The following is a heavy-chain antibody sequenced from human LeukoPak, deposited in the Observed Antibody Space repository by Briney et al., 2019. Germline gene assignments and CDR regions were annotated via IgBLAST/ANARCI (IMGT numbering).Heavy chain of an antibody. CDR1: GGTFSSYA. D-gene: IGHD1-7*01. Sequence: SVKVSCKASGGTFSSYAISWVRQAPGQGLELMGGMIPIFGTANYAQKFQGRVTITTDESTSTAYMELSSLRSEDTAVYYCARRGTTIHSYHFDYWGQGTLVTVSS. J-gene: IGHJ4*02. V-gene: IGHV1-69*05. CDR2: MIPIFGTA. CDR3: ARRGTTIHSYHFDY.